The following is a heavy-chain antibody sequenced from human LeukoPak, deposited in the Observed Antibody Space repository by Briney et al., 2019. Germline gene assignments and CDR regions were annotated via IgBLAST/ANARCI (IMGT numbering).Heavy chain of an antibody. J-gene: IGHJ5*02. CDR2: INSDGSST. CDR1: GFTFSSYW. V-gene: IGHV3-74*01. D-gene: IGHD1-26*01. Sequence: GGSLRLSCAASGFTFSSYWMHWFRQGPGKGLVWVARINSDGSSTRYADSVKGRFTISRDNAKNTLYLQMNSLRAEDTAVYYCVRGVGGDSRFDPWGQGTLVTVSS. CDR3: VRGVGGDSRFDP.